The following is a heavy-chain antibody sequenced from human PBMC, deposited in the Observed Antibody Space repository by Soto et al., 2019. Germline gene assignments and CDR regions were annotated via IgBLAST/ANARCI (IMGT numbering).Heavy chain of an antibody. D-gene: IGHD5-18*01. J-gene: IGHJ3*02. CDR1: GGSVSSGSYY. V-gene: IGHV4-61*01. CDR2: IYYSGST. Sequence: SETLSLTCTVSGGSVSSGSYYWSWIRQPPGKGLEWIGYIYYSGSTNYNPSLKSRVTISVDTSKNQFSLKLSSVTAADTAVYYCARVQNVDTAMVDAFDIWGQGTMVTVSS. CDR3: ARVQNVDTAMVDAFDI.